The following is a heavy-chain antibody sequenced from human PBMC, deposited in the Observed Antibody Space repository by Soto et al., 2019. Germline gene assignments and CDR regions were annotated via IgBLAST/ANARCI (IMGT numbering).Heavy chain of an antibody. Sequence: ASVKVSCKASGFTFTSSAMQWVRQARGQRLEWIGWIVVGSGNTNYAQKFQERVTITRGMSTSTAYMELSSLRSEDTAVYYCAADRNPLYCSSTSCYSYGMDVWGQGTTVTVSS. CDR1: GFTFTSSA. CDR2: IVVGSGNT. CDR3: AADRNPLYCSSTSCYSYGMDV. V-gene: IGHV1-58*02. J-gene: IGHJ6*02. D-gene: IGHD2-2*02.